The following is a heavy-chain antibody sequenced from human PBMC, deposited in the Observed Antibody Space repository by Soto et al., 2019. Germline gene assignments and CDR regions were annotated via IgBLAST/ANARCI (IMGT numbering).Heavy chain of an antibody. CDR3: ARGRGVPAFDI. J-gene: IGHJ3*02. V-gene: IGHV4-59*01. Sequence: RQHPGKGLEWIGYIYYSGSTNYNPSLKSRVTISVDTSKNQFSLKLSSVTAADTAVYYCARGRGVPAFDIWGQGTMVTVSS. CDR2: IYYSGST. D-gene: IGHD3-10*01.